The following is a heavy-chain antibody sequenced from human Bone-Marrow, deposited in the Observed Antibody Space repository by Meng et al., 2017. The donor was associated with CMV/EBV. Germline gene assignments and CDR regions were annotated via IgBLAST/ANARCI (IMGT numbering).Heavy chain of an antibody. D-gene: IGHD2-15*01. Sequence: LRLSCTVSGGSISSGDYYWSWIRQPPGKGLEWIGYIYYSGSTYYNPSLKSRVTISVDTSKNQFSLKLSSVTAADTAVYYCAREVGCSGGSCQPYYYVMDVWGQGTTVTVSS. J-gene: IGHJ6*02. CDR2: IYYSGST. V-gene: IGHV4-30-4*08. CDR3: AREVGCSGGSCQPYYYVMDV. CDR1: GGSISSGDYY.